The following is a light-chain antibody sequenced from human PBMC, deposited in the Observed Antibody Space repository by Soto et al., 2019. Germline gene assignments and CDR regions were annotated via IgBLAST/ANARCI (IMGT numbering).Light chain of an antibody. CDR2: EVS. CDR3: CSYVGATTYV. Sequence: QSALTQPASVSGSPGQSITISCTGTNSDVGYYNYVSWFQQHPGKAPKLMIYEVSNRPSGVSNRFSGSKSGNTASLTISGLQAEDEADYYCCSYVGATTYVFGSGTKVTVL. V-gene: IGLV2-14*01. J-gene: IGLJ1*01. CDR1: NSDVGYYNY.